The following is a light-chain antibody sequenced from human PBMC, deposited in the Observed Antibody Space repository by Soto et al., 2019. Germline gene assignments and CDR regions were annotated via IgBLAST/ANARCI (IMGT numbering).Light chain of an antibody. J-gene: IGLJ1*01. CDR1: SSNIGAGYE. Sequence: QSVLTQPPSVSEAPGQRVTISCTGSSSNIGAGYEAHWYQQVPGTAPKLLIYENNNRPSGVPDRFSVSKSGTSASLAITGLQAEDEDEYYCQSYDSSLSGYVFGTGTKLTVL. V-gene: IGLV1-40*01. CDR3: QSYDSSLSGYV. CDR2: ENN.